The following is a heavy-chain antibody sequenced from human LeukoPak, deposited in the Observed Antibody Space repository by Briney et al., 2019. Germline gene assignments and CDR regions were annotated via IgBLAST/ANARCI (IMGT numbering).Heavy chain of an antibody. J-gene: IGHJ6*03. Sequence: ASVKVSCKASGYSFTSHYMHWVRQAPGQGLEWMGWITPSSGGTIYAQKFQGRVTMTRDTSISTAYMELSRLRSDDTAVYYCAREGVVNCSSTSCLWYYYYMDVWGKGTTVTVSS. CDR2: ITPSSGGT. CDR3: AREGVVNCSSTSCLWYYYYMDV. D-gene: IGHD2-2*01. V-gene: IGHV1-2*02. CDR1: GYSFTSHY.